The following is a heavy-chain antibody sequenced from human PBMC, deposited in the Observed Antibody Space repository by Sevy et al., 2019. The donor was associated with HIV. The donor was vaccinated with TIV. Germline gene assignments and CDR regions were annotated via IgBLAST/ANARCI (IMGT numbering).Heavy chain of an antibody. CDR2: IYTSGST. CDR3: ARARDSSSSRYNWFDP. J-gene: IGHJ5*02. CDR1: GGSINSYY. Sequence: SETLSLTCTVSGGSINSYYWSWIRQPAGKGLEWIGRIYTSGSTNYNPSLKSRVTMSVDTSKNQFSLKLSSVTAADTAVYYCARARDSSSSRYNWFDPWGQGTLVTVSS. V-gene: IGHV4-4*07. D-gene: IGHD6-6*01.